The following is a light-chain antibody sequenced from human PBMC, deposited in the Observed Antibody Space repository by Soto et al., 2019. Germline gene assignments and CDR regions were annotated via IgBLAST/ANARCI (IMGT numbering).Light chain of an antibody. CDR2: GAT. V-gene: IGKV3-20*01. CDR3: QQSGPPRSIT. CDR1: QSVDSNY. J-gene: IGKJ5*01. Sequence: TVSVSPGDEATLSCRASQSVDSNYLAWYQQKAGQTPILIIYGATGRADGIPHSYSGSGFGTDFTLTICLVEREDFAVYDGQQSGPPRSITYGQRARPEI.